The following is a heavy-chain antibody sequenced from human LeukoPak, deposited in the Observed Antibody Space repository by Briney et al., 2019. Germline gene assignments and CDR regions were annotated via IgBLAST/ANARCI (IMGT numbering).Heavy chain of an antibody. D-gene: IGHD2/OR15-2a*01. CDR1: GFTFSSYA. CDR2: ISYDGSNK. J-gene: IGHJ4*02. CDR3: ARDSKSLKSLDY. V-gene: IGHV3-30*04. Sequence: GRSLRLSCAASGFTFSSYAMHWVRQAPGKGLEWVAVISYDGSNKYYADSVKGRFTISRDNSKNTLYLQMNSLRAEDTAIYYCARDSKSLKSLDYWAQGTLVTVSS.